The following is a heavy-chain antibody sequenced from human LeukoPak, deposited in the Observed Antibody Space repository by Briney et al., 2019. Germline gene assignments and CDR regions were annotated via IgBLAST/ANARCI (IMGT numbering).Heavy chain of an antibody. D-gene: IGHD3-10*01. V-gene: IGHV4-39*01. Sequence: SETLSLTCTVSGGSISSSTYYWGWIRQPPGKGLDWIGTMYYSGSTYYNPSLKSRVTISEDTSKNQLSLTLSSVTAADTAVYYCARGENYYHPGYFDLWGRGTLVTVSS. J-gene: IGHJ2*01. CDR1: GGSISSSTYY. CDR2: MYYSGST. CDR3: ARGENYYHPGYFDL.